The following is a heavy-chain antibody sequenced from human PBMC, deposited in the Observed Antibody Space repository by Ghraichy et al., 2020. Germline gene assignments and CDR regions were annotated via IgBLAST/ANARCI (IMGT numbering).Heavy chain of an antibody. D-gene: IGHD3-10*01. CDR1: GFTFSSYA. CDR3: AKDEPPSMVQPYYFDY. V-gene: IGHV3-23*01. J-gene: IGHJ4*02. Sequence: GESLNISCAASGFTFSSYAMSWVRQAPGKGLEWVSAISGSGGSTYYADSVKGRFTISRDNSKNTLYLQMNSLRAEDTAVYYCAKDEPPSMVQPYYFDYWGQGTLVTVSS. CDR2: ISGSGGST.